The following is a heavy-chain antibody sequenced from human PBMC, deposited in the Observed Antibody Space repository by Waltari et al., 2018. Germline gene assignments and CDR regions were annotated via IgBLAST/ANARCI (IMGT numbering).Heavy chain of an antibody. J-gene: IGHJ5*02. CDR2: IPHTGTT. V-gene: IGHV4-34*02. D-gene: IGHD6-6*01. CDR3: AARRRSSGAGFDP. CDR1: GGSSTGYY. Sequence: QVQLQQRGAGLLQPTVTPALTCSVPGGSSTGYYWTWSRQPPGKGLEWIGVIPHTGTTNYNSSLKSPVTMSINTSKNQFSLTVTTVTAADTAIYYCAARRRSSGAGFDPVGRGTLVTVSS.